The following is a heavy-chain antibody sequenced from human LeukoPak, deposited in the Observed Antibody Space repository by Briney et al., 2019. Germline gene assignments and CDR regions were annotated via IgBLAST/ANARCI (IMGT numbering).Heavy chain of an antibody. CDR2: IYYSGST. D-gene: IGHD3-3*01. J-gene: IGHJ4*02. CDR1: GGSISSYY. Sequence: SETLSLTCTVSGGSISSYYWSWIRQPPGKGLEWIGYIYYSGSTNYNPSLKSRVTISVDTSKNQFSLKLSSVTAADTAVYYCAREASTSEFWSGYPDYWGRGTLVTVSS. CDR3: AREASTSEFWSGYPDY. V-gene: IGHV4-59*01.